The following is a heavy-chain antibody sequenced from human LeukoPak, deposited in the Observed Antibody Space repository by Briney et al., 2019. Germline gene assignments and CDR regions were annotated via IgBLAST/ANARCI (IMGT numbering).Heavy chain of an antibody. D-gene: IGHD4/OR15-4a*01. J-gene: IGHJ4*02. Sequence: GGSLRLSCTTSGFNFRAYWMGWVRQAPGKGLEWVAVISYDGSNKYYADSVKGRFTISRDNSKNTLYLQMNSLRAEDTAVYYCARTPDYTIDYWGQGTLVTVSS. V-gene: IGHV3-30*03. CDR2: ISYDGSNK. CDR1: GFNFRAYW. CDR3: ARTPDYTIDY.